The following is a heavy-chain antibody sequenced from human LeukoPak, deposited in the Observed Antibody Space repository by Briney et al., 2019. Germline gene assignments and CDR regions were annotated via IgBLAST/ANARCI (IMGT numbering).Heavy chain of an antibody. J-gene: IGHJ4*02. CDR1: GFTFRNYA. D-gene: IGHD3-22*01. V-gene: IGHV3-66*01. Sequence: GGSLRLSCAGSGFTFRNYAMSWVRQAPGKGLEWVSVIYSGGSTYYADSVKGRFTISRDNSKNTLYLQMNSLRAEDTAVYYCARSIFPMDYYDSSGYYYYFDYWGQGTLVTVSS. CDR2: IYSGGST. CDR3: ARSIFPMDYYDSSGYYYYFDY.